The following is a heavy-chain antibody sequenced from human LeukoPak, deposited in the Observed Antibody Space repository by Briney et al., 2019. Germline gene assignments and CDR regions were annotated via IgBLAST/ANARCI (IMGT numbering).Heavy chain of an antibody. V-gene: IGHV4-34*01. D-gene: IGHD2-2*01. Sequence: SETLSLTCAVYGGSFSGYYWSWIRQPPGKGLEWIGEINHSGSTNYNPSLKSRVTISVDTSKNQFSLKLSSVTAADTAVYYCARRGDCSSTSCYRRPGYYYYGMDVWGKGTTVTVSS. CDR1: GGSFSGYY. CDR3: ARRGDCSSTSCYRRPGYYYYGMDV. J-gene: IGHJ6*04. CDR2: INHSGST.